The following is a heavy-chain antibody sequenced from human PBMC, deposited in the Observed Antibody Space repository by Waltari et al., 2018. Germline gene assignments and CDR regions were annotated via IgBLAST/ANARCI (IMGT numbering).Heavy chain of an antibody. CDR2: IYYSGST. Sequence: QVQLQESGPGLVKPSETLSLTCTVSGASISSHYWFWFRQPPGKGLEWIGYIYYSGSTNYNPSLKSRVTISVDTSKNQFSLKLSSVTAADTAVYYCARYSPSSSWYCIDYWGQGTLVTVSS. D-gene: IGHD6-13*01. CDR3: ARYSPSSSWYCIDY. V-gene: IGHV4-59*11. CDR1: GASISSHY. J-gene: IGHJ4*02.